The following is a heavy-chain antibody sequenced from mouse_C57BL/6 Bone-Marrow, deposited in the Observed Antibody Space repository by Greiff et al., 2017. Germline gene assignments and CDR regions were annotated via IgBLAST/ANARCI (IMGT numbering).Heavy chain of an antibody. J-gene: IGHJ4*01. CDR2: IDPSDSYT. CDR1: GYTFTSYW. CDR3: ARYLGYAMDY. Sequence: QVQLQQPGAELVRPGTSVKLSCKASGYTFTSYWMHWVKQRPGQGLEWIGVIDPSDSYTNYNQKFKGKATLTVDTSSSTAYMQLSSLTSEDSAVYYCARYLGYAMDYWGQGTSVTVSA. V-gene: IGHV1-59*01. D-gene: IGHD5-1*01.